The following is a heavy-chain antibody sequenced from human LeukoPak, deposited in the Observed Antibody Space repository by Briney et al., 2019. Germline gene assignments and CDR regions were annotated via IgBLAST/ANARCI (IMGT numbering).Heavy chain of an antibody. CDR1: GFTFSSYS. CDR2: ISSSGSTI. CDR3: ARHIIAAAGTLDAFDI. Sequence: HAGGSLRLSCAASGFTFSSYSMNWVRQAPGKGLEWVSYISSSGSTIYYADSVKGRFTISRDNAKNSLYLQMNSLRAEDTAVYYCARHIIAAAGTLDAFDIWGQGTMVTVSS. D-gene: IGHD6-13*01. J-gene: IGHJ3*02. V-gene: IGHV3-48*04.